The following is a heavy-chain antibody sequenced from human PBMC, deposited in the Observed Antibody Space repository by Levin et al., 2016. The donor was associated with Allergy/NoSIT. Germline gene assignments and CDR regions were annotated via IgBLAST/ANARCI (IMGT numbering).Heavy chain of an antibody. J-gene: IGHJ4*02. Sequence: GSLRLSCAASGFTFSSYGMHWVRQAPGKGLEWVAVIWYDGSNKYYADSVKGRFTISRDNSKNTLYLQMNSLRAEDTAVYYCARVTDYYDSSGYFVTWSPVHYFDYWGQGTLVTVSS. D-gene: IGHD3-22*01. CDR3: ARVTDYYDSSGYFVTWSPVHYFDY. V-gene: IGHV3-33*01. CDR2: IWYDGSNK. CDR1: GFTFSSYG.